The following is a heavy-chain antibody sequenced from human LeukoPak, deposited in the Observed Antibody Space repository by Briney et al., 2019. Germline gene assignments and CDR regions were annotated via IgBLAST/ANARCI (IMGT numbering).Heavy chain of an antibody. CDR1: GFTFSSYS. CDR2: ISSSGSTT. V-gene: IGHV3-48*04. D-gene: IGHD1-26*01. J-gene: IGHJ4*02. Sequence: GGSLRLSCAASGFTFSSYSMNGVRQAPGKGLEWVSYISSSGSTTYYADSVEGRFTLSRDNAKNSLYLQMNSLRAEDTAVYYCAREIRGYSYFDYWGQGTLVTVSS. CDR3: AREIRGYSYFDY.